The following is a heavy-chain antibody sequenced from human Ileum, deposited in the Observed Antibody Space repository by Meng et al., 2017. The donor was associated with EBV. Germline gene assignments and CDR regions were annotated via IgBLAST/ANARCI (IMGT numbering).Heavy chain of an antibody. Sequence: AQLQPWGAGPLKPPEPLALPCAFYGGSLSGYYWSWIRQPPGKGLEWIGEITHSGSTNYNSSLKSRVTILVDTSKNQLSLKMNSVTAADTAVYYCARCYDSSGYYELNHFDHWGQGTLVTVSS. CDR2: ITHSGST. CDR1: GGSLSGYY. J-gene: IGHJ4*02. CDR3: ARCYDSSGYYELNHFDH. D-gene: IGHD3-22*01. V-gene: IGHV4-34*01.